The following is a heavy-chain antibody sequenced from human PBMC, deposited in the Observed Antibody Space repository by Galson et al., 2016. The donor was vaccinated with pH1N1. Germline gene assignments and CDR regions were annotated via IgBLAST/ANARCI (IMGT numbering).Heavy chain of an antibody. D-gene: IGHD4-17*01. CDR3: ARDRGFLSVTTSAFHM. V-gene: IGHV3-7*03. Sequence: SLRLSCAVSGFTLSNFDMNWVRQAPGKGLEWVANIKQDGSEKNYVDSVKGRFTVSRDNAKNSLYLQMNSLRGGDTAVYYCARDRGFLSVTTSAFHMWGQGTMVTVSS. CDR1: GFTLSNFD. J-gene: IGHJ3*02. CDR2: IKQDGSEK.